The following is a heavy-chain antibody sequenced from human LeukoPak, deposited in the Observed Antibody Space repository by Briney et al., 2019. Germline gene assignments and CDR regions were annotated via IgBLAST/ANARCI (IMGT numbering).Heavy chain of an antibody. CDR2: FTGAAGNI. CDR1: GFSVSNYY. V-gene: IGHV3-23*01. CDR3: AAGGGNTFNP. D-gene: IGHD1-14*01. Sequence: GGSLRLSSAVSGFSVSNYYMNWVRQAPGKGLEWVSSFTGAAGNIQYADSVKGRFTLSRDSSKETMYLQMNSLRVDDTAMYFCAAGGGNTFNPWGQGILVTVSS. J-gene: IGHJ5*02.